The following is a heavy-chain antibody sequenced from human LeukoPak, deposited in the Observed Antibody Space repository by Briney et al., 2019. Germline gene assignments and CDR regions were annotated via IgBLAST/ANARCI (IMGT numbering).Heavy chain of an antibody. V-gene: IGHV1-2*06. J-gene: IGHJ4*02. CDR1: GYTFTGYY. CDR3: AREPNYGAQDDY. CDR2: INPNGGGT. Sequence: GASVKVSCKASGYTFTGYYMHWVRQAPGQGLEWMGRINPNGGGTNYAQEFQGRVTMSRDTSISTAYRELSRLRSDAAAVYYCAREPNYGAQDDYWGQGTLVTVSS. D-gene: IGHD4-17*01.